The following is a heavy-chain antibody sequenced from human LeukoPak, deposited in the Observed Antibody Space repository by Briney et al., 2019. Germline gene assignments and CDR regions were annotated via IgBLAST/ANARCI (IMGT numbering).Heavy chain of an antibody. CDR1: GGSISSYY. J-gene: IGHJ3*02. V-gene: IGHV4-59*01. Sequence: PSETLSLTCTVSGGSISSYYWSWIRQAPGKGLEWIGYIYFNGYTNYNPSLESRVTMSVDTSKNQFSLRLSSVTAADTAVYYCARDPQDAFDIWGQGTMVTVSS. CDR3: ARDPQDAFDI. CDR2: IYFNGYT.